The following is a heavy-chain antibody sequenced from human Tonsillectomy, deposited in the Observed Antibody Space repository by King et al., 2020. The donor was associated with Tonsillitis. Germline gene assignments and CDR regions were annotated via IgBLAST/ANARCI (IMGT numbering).Heavy chain of an antibody. D-gene: IGHD3-10*02. CDR1: GGSISSFSCY. CDR3: ARQGCSGNISCPYFDY. CDR2: IYSSGST. Sequence: MQLQESGPGLVKPLETLSLTCTVSGGSISSFSCYWGWIRQPPGKGLEWIGSIYSSGSTYNNPSLKSRVTISVDTSKNQFSLKLSSVTAADTAVYYCARQGCSGNISCPYFDYWGQGTLVTVSS. J-gene: IGHJ4*02. V-gene: IGHV4-39*01.